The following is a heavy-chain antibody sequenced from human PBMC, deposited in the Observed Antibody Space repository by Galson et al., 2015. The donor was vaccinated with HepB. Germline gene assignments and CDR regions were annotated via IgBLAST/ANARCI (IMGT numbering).Heavy chain of an antibody. D-gene: IGHD3-10*01. CDR2: ISAYNGNT. CDR3: ARDAQGVLGVSHTFDY. V-gene: IGHV1-18*04. CDR1: GYTFTSYG. J-gene: IGHJ4*02. Sequence: SVKVSCKASGYTFTSYGISWVRQAPGQGLEWMGWISAYNGNTNYAQKLQGRVTMTTDTSTSTAYMELRSLRSDDTAVYYCARDAQGVLGVSHTFDYWGQGTLVTVSS.